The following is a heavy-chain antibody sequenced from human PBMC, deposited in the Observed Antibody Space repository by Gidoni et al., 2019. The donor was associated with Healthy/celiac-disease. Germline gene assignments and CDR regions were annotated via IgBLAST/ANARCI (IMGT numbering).Heavy chain of an antibody. Sequence: EVQLVESGGGLVKPGGSLSLSCAASGFTFSNAWMSWVRQAPGKGLEWVGRIKSKTDGGTTDYAAPVKGRFTISRDDSKNTLYLQMNSLKTEDTAVYYCTTESRNFDFDYWGQGTLVTVSS. CDR3: TTESRNFDFDY. CDR2: IKSKTDGGTT. CDR1: GFTFSNAW. V-gene: IGHV3-15*01. J-gene: IGHJ4*02.